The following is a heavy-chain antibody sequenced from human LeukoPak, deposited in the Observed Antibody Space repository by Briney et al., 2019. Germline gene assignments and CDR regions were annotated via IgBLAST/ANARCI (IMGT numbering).Heavy chain of an antibody. Sequence: PSETLSLTCAVYDGSFSGYYWSWIRQPPGKGLEWIGEINHSGSTNYNPSLRSRVTIPVDTSNDQFSLRMSYVTAADTAVYFCARELTYSGSHRNFDSWGQGTLVTVSS. J-gene: IGHJ4*02. CDR2: INHSGST. CDR1: DGSFSGYY. V-gene: IGHV4-34*01. D-gene: IGHD1-26*01. CDR3: ARELTYSGSHRNFDS.